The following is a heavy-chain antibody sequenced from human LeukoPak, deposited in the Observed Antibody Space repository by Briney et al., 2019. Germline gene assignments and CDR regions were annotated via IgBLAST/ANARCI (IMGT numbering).Heavy chain of an antibody. Sequence: PSDTESLICTVSGGSISSGGYYWTWIRQHPGKGLERIGYIYYSGSTYYNPSFKSRVTISVDTSKNQCSLKLSSVTAADTAVYYCARDGRDYYGSGSSILSITKNAFDIWGQGTMVTVSS. CDR3: ARDGRDYYGSGSSILSITKNAFDI. D-gene: IGHD3-10*01. J-gene: IGHJ3*02. CDR1: GGSISSGGYY. CDR2: IYYSGST. V-gene: IGHV4-31*03.